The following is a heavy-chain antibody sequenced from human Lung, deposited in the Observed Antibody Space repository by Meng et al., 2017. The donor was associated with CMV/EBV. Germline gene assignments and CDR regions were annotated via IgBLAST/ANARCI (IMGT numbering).Heavy chain of an antibody. CDR2: IKAKTEGGTT. CDR3: TTYGAARKFDY. V-gene: IGHV3-15*01. D-gene: IGHD6-6*01. Sequence: ASGFPFSHAWMGWVRQAPGKGLEWVGRIKAKTEGGTTGYGAPVKGRFTISRDDSKNTLYLQMNSLKTEDTAVYYCTTYGAARKFDYWGQGTLVTVSS. CDR1: GFPFSHAW. J-gene: IGHJ4*02.